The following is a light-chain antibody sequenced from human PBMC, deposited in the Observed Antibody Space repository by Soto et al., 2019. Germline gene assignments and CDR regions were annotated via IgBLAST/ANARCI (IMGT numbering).Light chain of an antibody. V-gene: IGKV1-6*01. Sequence: AIQMTQSPSSLSTSVGNRVTITCRASQAIRNDLGWYQKKPGKAPKLLIYAASILQSGVPSRFIGRGYGTDFTLTIISLQPEDIATYYCLQDYNYPRTFGQGTKVEIK. CDR2: AAS. J-gene: IGKJ1*01. CDR3: LQDYNYPRT. CDR1: QAIRND.